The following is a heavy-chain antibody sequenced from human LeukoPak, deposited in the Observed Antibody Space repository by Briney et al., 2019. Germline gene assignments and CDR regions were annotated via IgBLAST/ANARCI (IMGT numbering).Heavy chain of an antibody. V-gene: IGHV3-21*01. J-gene: IGHJ6*03. CDR2: ISSSSSYI. CDR1: GFTFSSYS. CDR3: ARDSYCSSTSCYVYYYYYMDV. D-gene: IGHD2-2*01. Sequence: GGSLRLSCAASGFTFSSYSMNWVRQAPGKGLEWVSSISSSSSYIYYADSVKGGFTISRDNAKNSLYLQMNSLSAEDTAVYYCARDSYCSSTSCYVYYYYYMDVWGKGTTVTVSS.